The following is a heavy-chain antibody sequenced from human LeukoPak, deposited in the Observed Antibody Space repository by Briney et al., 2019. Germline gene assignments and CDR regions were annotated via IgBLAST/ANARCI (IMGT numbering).Heavy chain of an antibody. CDR2: ISWNSGNI. CDR1: GFTFGDYA. CDR3: XXXGCSFTNCYINY. J-gene: IGHJ4*02. V-gene: IGHV3-9*01. Sequence: GGSLRLSCTASGFTFGDYAMHWVRQAPGRGLEWVSSISWNSGNIVYADSVKGRFTISRDNAKNSLHLQMNSLRPEDTALYYXXXXGCSFTNCYINYWGQGTLVTVSS. D-gene: IGHD2-2*02.